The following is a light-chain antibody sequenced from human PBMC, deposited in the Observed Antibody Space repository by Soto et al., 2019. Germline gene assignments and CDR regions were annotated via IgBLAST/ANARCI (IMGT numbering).Light chain of an antibody. V-gene: IGKV1-39*01. J-gene: IGKJ5*01. Sequence: DIQMTQSPSSLSASVGDRVTITCLASQSISNYLSWYQQKPGNAPKLLISAASTLQSGVPSRFSGGGSGTDFTLTISSLQREDFATYYCQQSYSTPITFGQGTRLEIK. CDR1: QSISNY. CDR2: AAS. CDR3: QQSYSTPIT.